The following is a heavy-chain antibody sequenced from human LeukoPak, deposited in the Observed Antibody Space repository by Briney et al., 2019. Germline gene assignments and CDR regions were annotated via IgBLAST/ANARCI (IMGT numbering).Heavy chain of an antibody. D-gene: IGHD6-6*01. CDR1: GFPYSRYS. CDR2: ISSSSSYI. J-gene: IGHJ4*02. CDR3: ARDKYSSSSIPLDY. Sequence: GGSLRLPYAAWGFPYSRYSMNWARQAPGKGLEWVSSISSSSSYIYYADSVKGRFTISRDNAKNSLYLQMNRLRAEDTAVYYCARDKYSSSSIPLDYWGQGTLVTVSS. V-gene: IGHV3-21*01.